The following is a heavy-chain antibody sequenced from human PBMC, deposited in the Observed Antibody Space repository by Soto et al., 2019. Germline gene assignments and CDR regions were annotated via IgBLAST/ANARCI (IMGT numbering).Heavy chain of an antibody. Sequence: QITLKESGPPLVKPTQTLTLTCTFSGFSLSTGGVGVGWIRQPPGEALEWLALIYWDDDKRYRPSLESRLTITKDTSKNRVFLSMTNRDPVETATYCCAHRGCGGDCLQSYSSHYYYGMDVWGQGTTVTVSS. J-gene: IGHJ6*02. CDR3: AHRGCGGDCLQSYSSHYYYGMDV. CDR2: IYWDDDK. V-gene: IGHV2-5*02. D-gene: IGHD2-21*02. CDR1: GFSLSTGGVG.